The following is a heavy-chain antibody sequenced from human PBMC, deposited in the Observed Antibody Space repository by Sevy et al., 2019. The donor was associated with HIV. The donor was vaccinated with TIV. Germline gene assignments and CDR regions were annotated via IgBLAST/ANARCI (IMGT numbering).Heavy chain of an antibody. CDR2: ISYDGSNK. D-gene: IGHD3-22*01. V-gene: IGHV3-30*03. Sequence: GESLKISCAASGFTFSSYGMHWVRQAPGKGLEWVAVISYDGSNKYYADSVKGRFTISRDNSKNTLYLQMNSLRAEDTAVYYCARSIDDSSGYIDYWGQGTLVTVSS. CDR1: GFTFSSYG. J-gene: IGHJ4*02. CDR3: ARSIDDSSGYIDY.